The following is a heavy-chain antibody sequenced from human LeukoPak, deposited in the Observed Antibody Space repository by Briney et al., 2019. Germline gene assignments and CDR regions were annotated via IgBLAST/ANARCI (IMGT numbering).Heavy chain of an antibody. Sequence: GGSLRLSCAVSGLTFSNFKMNWVRQAPGKGLEWVSYISDSGRTTFYADSVKGRFTISRDNAKNSLYLQMSSLRVEDTAVYYCARGRIVAGVRYWGQGTLVTVSS. CDR3: ARGRIVAGVRY. J-gene: IGHJ4*02. CDR2: ISDSGRTT. V-gene: IGHV3-48*03. CDR1: GLTFSNFK. D-gene: IGHD3-22*01.